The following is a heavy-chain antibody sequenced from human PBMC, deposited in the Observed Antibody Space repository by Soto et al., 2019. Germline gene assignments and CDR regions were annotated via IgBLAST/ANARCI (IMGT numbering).Heavy chain of an antibody. CDR3: ASGGFTMGRGVNPADFDY. CDR2: ISTLHNNI. D-gene: IGHD3-10*01. CDR1: GFLFSEKS. V-gene: IGHV3-21*01. J-gene: IGHJ4*02. Sequence: GGSLRLSCVGSGFLFSEKSMNWVRQAPGKGLEWVPSISTLHNNIYYADSVRGRFIISRDNAHSSLFLQMNSLRDEDTAVSYCASGGFTMGRGVNPADFDYWGQGALVTVAS.